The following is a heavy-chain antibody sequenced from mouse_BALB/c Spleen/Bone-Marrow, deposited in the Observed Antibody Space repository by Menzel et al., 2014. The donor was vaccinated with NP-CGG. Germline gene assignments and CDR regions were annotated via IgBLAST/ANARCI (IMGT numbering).Heavy chain of an antibody. CDR2: ISSGSSII. J-gene: IGHJ2*01. Sequence: EVKLVESGGGLVQPGGSRKLSCAASGFTFSYSGMHWVRQAPEKGLEWVAYISSGSSIIYYADTVKGRFTISRDNPKNTLFLQMTSLRSEDTAMYYCARERTGFDYWGQGTTLTVSS. CDR1: GFTFSYSG. CDR3: ARERTGFDY. V-gene: IGHV5-17*02. D-gene: IGHD4-1*01.